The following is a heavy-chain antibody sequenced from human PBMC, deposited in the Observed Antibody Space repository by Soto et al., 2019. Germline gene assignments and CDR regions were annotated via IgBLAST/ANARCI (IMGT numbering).Heavy chain of an antibody. CDR1: RGSRSSSAYS. Sequence: TLSLTFAFSRGSRSSSAYSWNWIRQPPGKGLEWIGYIFPSGTTYYNPSLKSRVTISIDVSKNQFSLSLRSLTAADTAVYYCARSREFDYWSQGTLVTVSS. V-gene: IGHV4-30-2*01. CDR2: IFPSGTT. J-gene: IGHJ4*02. CDR3: ARSREFDY.